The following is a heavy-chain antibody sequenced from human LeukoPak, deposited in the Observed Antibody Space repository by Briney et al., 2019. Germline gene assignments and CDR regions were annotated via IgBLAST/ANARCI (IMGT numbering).Heavy chain of an antibody. CDR3: AKQRSEVPVAAANY. CDR2: ISGSGAST. CDR1: GFTVSSNY. V-gene: IGHV3-23*01. Sequence: GGSLRLSCAASGFTVSSNYMSWVRQAPGKGLEWVSGISGSGASTYYEDSVKGRFTISRDNSKNTLYLQMNSLRVEDTAVYYCAKQRSEVPVAAANYWGQGSLVTVSS. D-gene: IGHD2-2*01. J-gene: IGHJ4*02.